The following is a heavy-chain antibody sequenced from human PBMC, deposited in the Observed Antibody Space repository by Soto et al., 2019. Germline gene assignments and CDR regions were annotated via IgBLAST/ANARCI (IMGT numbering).Heavy chain of an antibody. J-gene: IGHJ3*02. V-gene: IGHV3-7*04. Sequence: PGGSLRLSCAASGFSFNTYWMSWVRQAPGKGLEWVANIKPDGSEKWYVDSVKGRFAISRDNAKNSLFLQMNSVKVEDTAVYYCARGDYYETSGPLSDAFDIWGQGTMVTVSS. CDR1: GFSFNTYW. CDR3: ARGDYYETSGPLSDAFDI. D-gene: IGHD3-16*01. CDR2: IKPDGSEK.